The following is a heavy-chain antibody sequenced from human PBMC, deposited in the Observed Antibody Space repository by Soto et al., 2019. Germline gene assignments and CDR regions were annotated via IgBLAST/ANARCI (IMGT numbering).Heavy chain of an antibody. D-gene: IGHD6-19*01. CDR3: ARDSYSSGWPSPGNWFDP. V-gene: IGHV3-7*03. Sequence: GGSLRLSCAASGFTFSSDCMSWVRQAPGKGLEWVANIKQDGSEKYYVDSVKGRFTISRDNAKNSLYLQMNSLRAEDTAVYYCARDSYSSGWPSPGNWFDPWGQGTLVTVSS. CDR2: IKQDGSEK. CDR1: GFTFSSDC. J-gene: IGHJ5*02.